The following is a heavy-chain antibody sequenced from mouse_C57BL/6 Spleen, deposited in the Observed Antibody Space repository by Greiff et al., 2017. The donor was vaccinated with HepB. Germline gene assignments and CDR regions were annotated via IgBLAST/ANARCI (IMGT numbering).Heavy chain of an antibody. Sequence: EVMLVESGGGLVKPGGSLKLSCAASGFTFSSYTMSWVRQTPEKRLEWVATISGGGGNTYYPDSVKGRFTISRDNAKNILYLQMSSLRSEDTALYYCARHYYGNPWFAYWGQGTLVTVSA. D-gene: IGHD2-1*01. CDR1: GFTFSSYT. J-gene: IGHJ3*01. CDR2: ISGGGGNT. CDR3: ARHYYGNPWFAY. V-gene: IGHV5-9*01.